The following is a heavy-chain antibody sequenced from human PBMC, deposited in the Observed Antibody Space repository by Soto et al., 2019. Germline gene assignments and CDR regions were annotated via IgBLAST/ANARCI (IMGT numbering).Heavy chain of an antibody. CDR3: ARVGGGYDFRQTEFDY. CDR2: IYYSGST. V-gene: IGHV4-31*03. CDR1: GGSISSGGYY. Sequence: SETLSLTCTVSGGSISSGGYYWSWIRQHPGKGLEWIGYIYYSGSTYYNPSLKSRVTISVDTSKNQFSLKLSSVTAADTALYYCARVGGGYDFRQTEFDYWGQGTLVTVSS. J-gene: IGHJ4*02. D-gene: IGHD5-12*01.